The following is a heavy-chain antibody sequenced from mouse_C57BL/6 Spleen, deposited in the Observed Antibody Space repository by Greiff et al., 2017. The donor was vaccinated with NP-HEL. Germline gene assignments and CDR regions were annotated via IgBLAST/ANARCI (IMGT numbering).Heavy chain of an antibody. CDR2: FVPETGGT. CDR3: TRLYYSNSYYAMDY. CDR1: GYPFTDYE. V-gene: IGHV1-15*01. Sequence: VQLQQSGAELVRPGASVTLSCKASGYPFTDYEMHWLKQTPVHGLEWIGAFVPETGGTAYNQKFKGKAILTADKSSSTAYMELRSLTSEYSAVYYCTRLYYSNSYYAMDYWGQGTSVTVSS. D-gene: IGHD2-5*01. J-gene: IGHJ4*01.